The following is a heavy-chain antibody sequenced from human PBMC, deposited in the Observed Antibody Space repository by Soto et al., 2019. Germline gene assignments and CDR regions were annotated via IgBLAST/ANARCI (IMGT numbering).Heavy chain of an antibody. CDR3: ARRYGWAFDI. J-gene: IGHJ3*02. D-gene: IGHD3-16*01. Sequence: SETLSLTCTVSGGSTSSYYWSWIRQPPGKGLEWIGYIFYSGSTKYDPSLKSRVTISVDTSKNQFSLKLSSVTAADTAVYYCARRYGWAFDIWGQGTMVTVSS. CDR2: IFYSGST. V-gene: IGHV4-59*08. CDR1: GGSTSSYY.